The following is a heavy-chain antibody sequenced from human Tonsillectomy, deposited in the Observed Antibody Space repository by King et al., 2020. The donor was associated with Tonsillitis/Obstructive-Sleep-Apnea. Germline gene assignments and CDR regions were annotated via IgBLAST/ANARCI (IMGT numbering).Heavy chain of an antibody. CDR2: ISWNSVSI. D-gene: IGHD6-13*01. J-gene: IGHJ5*02. CDR3: AKGTPAEAEDWCDP. V-gene: IGHV3-9*01. Sequence: MHWVRLAPVKGLEWFSGISWNSVSIEYADSVQGRFTISRDNAKNSLYLQMNSLRPEDTALYYCAKGTPAEAEDWCDPCGQGTLVTVSS.